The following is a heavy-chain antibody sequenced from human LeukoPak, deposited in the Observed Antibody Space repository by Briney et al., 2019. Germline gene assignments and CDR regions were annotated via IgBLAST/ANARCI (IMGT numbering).Heavy chain of an antibody. CDR2: IYRSGKT. D-gene: IGHD3-10*01. CDR3: ARGGSGTNYYYMDV. Sequence: PSETLSLTCAVSSYSINTDYYWVWIRQPPEKGLEWIGSIYRSGKTYYNPSLKSRVTISLDMSKNQFSLKSNSVIAADTAVYYCARGGSGTNYYYMDVWGKGTTVTVSS. CDR1: SYSINTDYY. J-gene: IGHJ6*03. V-gene: IGHV4-38-2*01.